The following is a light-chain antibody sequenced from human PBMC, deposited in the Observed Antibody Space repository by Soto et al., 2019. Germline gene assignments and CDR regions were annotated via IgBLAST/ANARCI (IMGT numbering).Light chain of an antibody. CDR3: QSYDSSLSGGDVV. J-gene: IGLJ2*01. V-gene: IGLV1-40*01. CDR2: GNS. Sequence: QSVLTQPPSVSGAPGQRVTISCTGSSSNIGAGYDVHWYQQLPGTAPKLLIYGNSNRPSAVPDRFSGSKSGTSASLAITGLQAEDEADYYCQSYDSSLSGGDVVFGGGTQLTVL. CDR1: SSNIGAGYD.